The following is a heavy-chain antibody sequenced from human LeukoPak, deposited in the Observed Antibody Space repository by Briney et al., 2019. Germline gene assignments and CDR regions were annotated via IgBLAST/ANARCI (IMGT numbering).Heavy chain of an antibody. Sequence: PSETLSLTCTVSGGSISSSSYYWGWIRQPPGKGLEWIGSIYYSGSTYYNPSLKSRVTISVDTSKNQFSLKLSSVTAADTAVYYCARRSEEPPEGHYFDYWGQGTLVTVSS. CDR2: IYYSGST. CDR3: ARRSEEPPEGHYFDY. CDR1: GGSISSSSYY. D-gene: IGHD1-14*01. J-gene: IGHJ4*02. V-gene: IGHV4-39*07.